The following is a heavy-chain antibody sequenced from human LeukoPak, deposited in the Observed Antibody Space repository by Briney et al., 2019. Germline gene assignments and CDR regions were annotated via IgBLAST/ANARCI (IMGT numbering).Heavy chain of an antibody. D-gene: IGHD3-22*01. CDR1: GFTFSSYA. Sequence: PGGSLRLSCAASGFTFSSYAMSRVRQAPGKGLEWVSAISGSGGSTYYADSVKGRFTISRDNAKKSLYLQMNSLRAEDTAVYYCARDWGAYYHFFDYWGQGTLVTVSS. CDR3: ARDWGAYYHFFDY. V-gene: IGHV3-23*01. CDR2: ISGSGGST. J-gene: IGHJ4*02.